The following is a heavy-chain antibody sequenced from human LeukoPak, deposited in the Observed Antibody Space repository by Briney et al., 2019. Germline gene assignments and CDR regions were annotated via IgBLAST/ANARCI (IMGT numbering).Heavy chain of an antibody. CDR1: GGSISSSSYY. D-gene: IGHD3-16*02. V-gene: IGHV4-39*01. J-gene: IGHJ4*02. CDR2: IYYSGST. CDR3: ARHEEMITFGGVIASYYFDY. Sequence: SETLSLTCTVSGGSISSSSYYWGWIRQPPGKGLEWIGSIYYSGSTHYNPSLKSRVTISVDTSKNQFSLKLSSVTAADTAVYYCARHEEMITFGGVIASYYFDYWGQGTLVTVSS.